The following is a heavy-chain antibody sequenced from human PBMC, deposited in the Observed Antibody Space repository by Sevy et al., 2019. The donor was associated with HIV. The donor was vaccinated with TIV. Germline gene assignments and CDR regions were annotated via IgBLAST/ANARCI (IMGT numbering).Heavy chain of an antibody. J-gene: IGHJ4*02. CDR1: GFSFRSYV. CDR2: ISPNGGST. D-gene: IGHD1-7*01. Sequence: GGSLRLSCATSGFSFRSYVINWVRQAPGKGLEWVSAISPNGGSTYYADSVKGRFTISRDNSKNTLDLQMSSLRAEDTAIYYCAKMSWNYLGLDSWGQGALVTVSS. V-gene: IGHV3-23*01. CDR3: AKMSWNYLGLDS.